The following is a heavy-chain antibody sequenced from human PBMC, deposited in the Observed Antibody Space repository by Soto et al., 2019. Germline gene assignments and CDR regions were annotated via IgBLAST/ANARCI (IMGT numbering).Heavy chain of an antibody. V-gene: IGHV4-59*08. CDR1: GGSFSPNY. CDR2: LYYGGST. CDR3: ARLGAYYQSLDP. D-gene: IGHD2-21*01. J-gene: IGHJ5*02. Sequence: QVQLQESGPGLVKPSETLSLTCTVSGGSFSPNYWSWIRQPPGKGLEWVGYLYYGGSTSYNPSLKCRVTISLEASKSQFSLRLNSVTAADTAVYYCARLGAYYQSLDPWGPGTLVTVSS.